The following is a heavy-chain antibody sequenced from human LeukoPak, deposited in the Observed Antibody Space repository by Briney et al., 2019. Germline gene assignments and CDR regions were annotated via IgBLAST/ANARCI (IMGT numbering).Heavy chain of an antibody. CDR2: IRYDGSNK. CDR1: GFTFSSYA. D-gene: IGHD3-3*01. Sequence: GGSLRLSCAASGFTFSSYAMSWVRQAPGKGLEWVAFIRYDGSNKYYADSVKGRFTISRDNSKNTLYLQMNSLRAEDTAVYYCAKGASLTIFGVVDYMDVWGKGTTVTVSS. V-gene: IGHV3-30*02. J-gene: IGHJ6*03. CDR3: AKGASLTIFGVVDYMDV.